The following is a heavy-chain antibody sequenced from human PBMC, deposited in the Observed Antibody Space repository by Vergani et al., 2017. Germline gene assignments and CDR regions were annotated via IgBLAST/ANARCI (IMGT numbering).Heavy chain of an antibody. V-gene: IGHV1-46*01. CDR2: INPSGGST. CDR3: ARVAVYYYDSSGYSPGDAFDI. D-gene: IGHD3-22*01. Sequence: QVQLVQSGAEVKTPGASVKVSCKASGYTFTSYYMHWVRQAPGQGLEWMGIINPSGGSTSYAQKFQGRVTMTRDTSTSTVYMELSSLRSEDTAVYYCARVAVYYYDSSGYSPGDAFDIWGQGTMVTVSS. J-gene: IGHJ3*02. CDR1: GYTFTSYY.